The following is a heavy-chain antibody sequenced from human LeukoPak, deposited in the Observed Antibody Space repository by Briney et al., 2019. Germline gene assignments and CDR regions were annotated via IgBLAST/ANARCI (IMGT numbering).Heavy chain of an antibody. Sequence: GGSLRLSCAASGFTFSTYTMHWFRQAPGKGLDWVSGIVGSNGKTYYADSVKGRFIISRDNSKNTLYLQMNSLRAEDTAIYFCAKDYWPEGYNDLDYWGQGTQVTVSS. CDR2: IVGSNGKT. CDR1: GFTFSTYT. CDR3: AKDYWPEGYNDLDY. J-gene: IGHJ4*02. D-gene: IGHD1-1*01. V-gene: IGHV3-23*01.